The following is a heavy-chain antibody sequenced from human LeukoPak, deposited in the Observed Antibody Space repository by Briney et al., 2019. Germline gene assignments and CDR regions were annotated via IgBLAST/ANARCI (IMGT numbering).Heavy chain of an antibody. V-gene: IGHV3-21*01. Sequence: PGGSLRLSCAASGFKLSSYMLNWVRQAPGKGLEWVSSISSTGSYIYYADSVKGRFTISRDNPGNVMYLQMDSLRAEDTAVYYCLRTAQSGPTGWLDPWGQGTLVTVSS. CDR2: ISSTGSYI. CDR3: LRTAQSGPTGWLDP. CDR1: GFKLSSYM. J-gene: IGHJ5*02. D-gene: IGHD1-1*01.